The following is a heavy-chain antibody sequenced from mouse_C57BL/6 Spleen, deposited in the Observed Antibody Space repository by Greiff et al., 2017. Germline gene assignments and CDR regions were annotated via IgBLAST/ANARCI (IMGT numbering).Heavy chain of an antibody. Sequence: VQLQQSDAELVKPGASVKISCKVSGYTFTDHTIHWMKQRPEQGLEWIGYIYPRDGSTKYNEKFKGKATLTADKSSSTAYMQLNSLTSEDSAVYFCARGHYGSSYVYAMDYWGQGTSVTVSS. CDR3: ARGHYGSSYVYAMDY. D-gene: IGHD1-1*01. CDR1: GYTFTDHT. J-gene: IGHJ4*01. CDR2: IYPRDGST. V-gene: IGHV1-78*01.